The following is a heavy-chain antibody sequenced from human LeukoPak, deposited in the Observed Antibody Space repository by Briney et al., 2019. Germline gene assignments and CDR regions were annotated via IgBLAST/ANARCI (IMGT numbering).Heavy chain of an antibody. D-gene: IGHD3-9*01. CDR3: AKGQLLYFDWFSSYYYYGMDV. Sequence: GGSLRLSCAASGFVFSNYDMHWVRQSTRKGLEWVAHILVAGDTQYADSVKGRFTISRDNAKRSVFLQMNNLRDGDTAVYYCAKGQLLYFDWFSSYYYYGMDVWGQGTTVTVSS. J-gene: IGHJ6*02. CDR1: GFVFSNYD. CDR2: ILVAGDT. V-gene: IGHV3-13*01.